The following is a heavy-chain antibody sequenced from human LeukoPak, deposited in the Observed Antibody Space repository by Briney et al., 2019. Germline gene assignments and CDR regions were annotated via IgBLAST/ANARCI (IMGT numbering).Heavy chain of an antibody. CDR3: AKPREQQLLRIAFDV. V-gene: IGHV3-30*02. CDR2: IRYDGSNK. CDR1: GFTFSSYG. Sequence: PGGSLRLSCAASGFTFSSYGMHWVRQAPGKGLEWVAFIRYDGSNKYYADSVKGRFTISRDNSKNTLYLQSNNLRAEDTAIYYCAKPREQQLLRIAFDVWGQGTMVTVSS. D-gene: IGHD5/OR15-5a*01. J-gene: IGHJ3*01.